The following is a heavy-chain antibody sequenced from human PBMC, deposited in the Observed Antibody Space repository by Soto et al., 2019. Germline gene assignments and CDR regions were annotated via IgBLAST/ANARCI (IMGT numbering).Heavy chain of an antibody. CDR2: ISGYNGNT. CDR3: ASEGSGWYNHYYGMDV. D-gene: IGHD6-19*01. V-gene: IGHV1-18*01. Sequence: QGQLVQSGAEVKKPGASVKVSCKASGYTFSSYGISWVRQAPGQGLEWMGWISGYNGNTYYAEKFQGRVTMTTDTSANTAYMELRSLRSDDTAVYYCASEGSGWYNHYYGMDVWGQGTTVTVSS. CDR1: GYTFSSYG. J-gene: IGHJ6*02.